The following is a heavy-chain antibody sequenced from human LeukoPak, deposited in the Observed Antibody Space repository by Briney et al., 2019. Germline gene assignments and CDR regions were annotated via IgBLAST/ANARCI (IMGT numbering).Heavy chain of an antibody. CDR1: GGSISSYY. J-gene: IGHJ4*02. D-gene: IGHD3-22*01. Sequence: SETLSLTCTVSGGSISSYYWSWIRQPPGKRLGWIGYIYYSGSTNYNPSLKSRVTISVDTSKNQFSLKLKSVTAADTAVYYCARHSAYYDYWGQGTLVTVSS. CDR2: IYYSGST. V-gene: IGHV4-59*08. CDR3: ARHSAYYDY.